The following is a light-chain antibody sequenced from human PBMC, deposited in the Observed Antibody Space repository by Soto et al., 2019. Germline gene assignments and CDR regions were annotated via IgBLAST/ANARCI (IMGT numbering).Light chain of an antibody. Sequence: DIQMTQSPSSLSASVGDRVTIACRASQSTNTYLHWYQQKPGKAPKLLIYAASSLQSGVPSRFSGSGSGTDFTLAISRLQPEDFATYYCQQTYSAPYTFGQGTKLEIK. CDR1: QSTNTY. CDR2: AAS. V-gene: IGKV1-39*01. J-gene: IGKJ2*01. CDR3: QQTYSAPYT.